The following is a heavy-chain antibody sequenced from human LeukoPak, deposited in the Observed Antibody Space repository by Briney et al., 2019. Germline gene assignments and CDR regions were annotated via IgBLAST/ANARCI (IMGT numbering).Heavy chain of an antibody. CDR2: IYESGST. D-gene: IGHD4-17*01. J-gene: IGHJ5*02. CDR3: ASMTTATYNWFDP. Sequence: SETLSLTCAVYGESLNSYYWSWIRQPPGKGLGWIGEIYESGSTEYNPSLKSRVTISVDTSKNQFSLKLSSVTAADTAVYYCASMTTATYNWFDPWGQGTLVTVSS. V-gene: IGHV4-34*01. CDR1: GESLNSYY.